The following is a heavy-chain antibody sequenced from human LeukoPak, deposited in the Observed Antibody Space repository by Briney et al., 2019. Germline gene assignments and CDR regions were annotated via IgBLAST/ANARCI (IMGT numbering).Heavy chain of an antibody. J-gene: IGHJ3*02. V-gene: IGHV1-18*01. CDR1: GYTFTSYG. CDR3: ASLNVAVDAFDI. CDR2: ISAYNGNT. Sequence: ASVKVSCKASGYTFTSYGISWVRQAPGQGLEWMGWISAYNGNTNYAQKLQGRVTMTTGTSTSTAYMELRSLRSDDTAVYYCASLNVAVDAFDIWGQGTMVTVSS. D-gene: IGHD6-19*01.